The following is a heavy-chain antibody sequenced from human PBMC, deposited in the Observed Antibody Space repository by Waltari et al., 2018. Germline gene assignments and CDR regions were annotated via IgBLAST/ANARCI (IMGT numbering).Heavy chain of an antibody. CDR3: ARGLSYYVPG. Sequence: QVQLQQWGAGLLKPSETLSLTCAVYGGSFSGYYWSWIRQPPGKGLEWIGEINHSGSTNYNPSLKRRVTISVDTSKNQFSLKLSSVTAADTAVYYGARGLSYYVPGWGQGTMVTVSS. V-gene: IGHV4-34*01. CDR2: INHSGST. CDR1: GGSFSGYY. J-gene: IGHJ3*01. D-gene: IGHD3-10*02.